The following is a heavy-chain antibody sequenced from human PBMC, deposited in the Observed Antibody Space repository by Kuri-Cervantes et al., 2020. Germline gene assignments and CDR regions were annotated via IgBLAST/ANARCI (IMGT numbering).Heavy chain of an antibody. CDR3: ARDANYYDSSGYYYGFDY. D-gene: IGHD3-22*01. CDR2: IWYDGSNK. Sequence: GGSLRLSCAASGFTFSSYGMHWVRQAPGKGLEWVAVIWYDGSNKYYADSVKGRFTISRDNSKNTLCLQMNSLRAEDTAVYYCARDANYYDSSGYYYGFDYWGQGTLVTVSS. J-gene: IGHJ4*02. V-gene: IGHV3-33*01. CDR1: GFTFSSYG.